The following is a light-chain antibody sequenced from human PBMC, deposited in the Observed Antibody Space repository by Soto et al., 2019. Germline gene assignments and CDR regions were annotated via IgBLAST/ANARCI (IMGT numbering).Light chain of an antibody. CDR1: QSVSSY. V-gene: IGKV3-11*01. CDR3: QQRSNWPLT. CDR2: DAS. Sequence: IVLTQSPATLSLSPGARATLSCRASQSVSSYLAWYQQKPGQAPRLLIYDASNRAHGIPARFSGSGSGTDFTLTISSLEPEDFAVYYCQQRSNWPLTFGHGTKVEIK. J-gene: IGKJ1*01.